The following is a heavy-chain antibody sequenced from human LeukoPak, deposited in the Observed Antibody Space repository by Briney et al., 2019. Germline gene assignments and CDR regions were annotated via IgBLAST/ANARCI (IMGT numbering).Heavy chain of an antibody. V-gene: IGHV4-59*01. J-gene: IGHJ4*02. CDR2: IYYSGNT. D-gene: IGHD3-10*01. Sequence: PSETLSLTCTVSGGSISGYYWSWIRQPPGKGLEWIGYIYYSGNTNYNPSLKSRVTISVDTSRNQLSLKLTSVTAADTAVYYCARDRVRQGFFDYWGQGSLVTVSS. CDR1: GGSISGYY. CDR3: ARDRVRQGFFDY.